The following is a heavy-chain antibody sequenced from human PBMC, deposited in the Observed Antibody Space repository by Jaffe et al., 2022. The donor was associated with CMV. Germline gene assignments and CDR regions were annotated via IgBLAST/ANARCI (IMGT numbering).Heavy chain of an antibody. CDR3: ARGGYDYVWGTAEWGGAMYYFDY. CDR2: INPSGGST. J-gene: IGHJ4*02. Sequence: QVQLVQSGAEVKKPGASVKVSCKASGYTFTSYYMHWVRQAPGQGLEWMGIINPSGGSTSYAQKFQGRVTMTRDTSTSTVYMELSSLRSEDTAVYYCARGGYDYVWGTAEWGGAMYYFDYWGQGTLVTVSS. D-gene: IGHD3-16*01. CDR1: GYTFTSYY. V-gene: IGHV1-46*01.